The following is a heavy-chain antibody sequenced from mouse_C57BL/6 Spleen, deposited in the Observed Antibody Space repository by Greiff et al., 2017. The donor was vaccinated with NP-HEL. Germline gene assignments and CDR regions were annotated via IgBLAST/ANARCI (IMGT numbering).Heavy chain of an antibody. D-gene: IGHD2-4*01. CDR3: ARGNYDRAWFAY. CDR2: INPNNGGT. J-gene: IGHJ3*01. Sequence: EVQLQQSGPELVKPGASVKIPCKASGYTFTDYNMDWVKQSHGKSLEWIGDINPNNGGTIYNQKFKGKATLTVDNSSSTAYMELRSLTSEDTAVYYCARGNYDRAWFAYWGQGTLVTVSA. V-gene: IGHV1-18*01. CDR1: GYTFTDYN.